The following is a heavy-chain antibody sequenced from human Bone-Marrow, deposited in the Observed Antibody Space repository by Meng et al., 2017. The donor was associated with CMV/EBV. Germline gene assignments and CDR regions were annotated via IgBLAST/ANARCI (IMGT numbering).Heavy chain of an antibody. CDR2: IIPIFGTA. V-gene: IGHV1-69*05. D-gene: IGHD1-26*01. J-gene: IGHJ5*02. CDR1: GVTFSSCA. CDR3: ATMGATTNWFDP. Sequence: SKATGVTFSSCAISWGRQAPGQGLEWLGGIIPIFGTANYAQKFQGRVTITTDESTSTAYMELSSLRSEDTAVYYCATMGATTNWFDPWGQGTLVTVSS.